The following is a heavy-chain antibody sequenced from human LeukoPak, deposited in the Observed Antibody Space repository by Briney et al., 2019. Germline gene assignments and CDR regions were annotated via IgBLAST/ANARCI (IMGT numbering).Heavy chain of an antibody. CDR1: GGSISGSSYY. Sequence: PSETLSLTCTVSGGSISGSSYYWGWIRQPPGKGLEWIGTIYNSGSTYYNASLESRVTISVDTSKNQFSLKLSSVTAADTAVYYCARAYSSSWYFNWFDPWGQGTLVTVSS. V-gene: IGHV4-39*07. CDR3: ARAYSSSWYFNWFDP. D-gene: IGHD6-13*01. CDR2: IYNSGST. J-gene: IGHJ5*02.